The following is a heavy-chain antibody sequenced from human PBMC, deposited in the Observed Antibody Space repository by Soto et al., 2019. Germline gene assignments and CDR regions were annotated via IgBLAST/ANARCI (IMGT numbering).Heavy chain of an antibody. J-gene: IGHJ6*03. Sequence: WTWIRQSPGKGLEWIGYIYYSGSTDYNPFLRGRLAISIDTSKNQFSLRLNSMTAADTAVYYCAGRDCSGTNCYYLDYYYMDVWGKGTTVTVSS. D-gene: IGHD2-2*01. V-gene: IGHV4-59*08. CDR3: AGRDCSGTNCYYLDYYYMDV. CDR2: IYYSGST.